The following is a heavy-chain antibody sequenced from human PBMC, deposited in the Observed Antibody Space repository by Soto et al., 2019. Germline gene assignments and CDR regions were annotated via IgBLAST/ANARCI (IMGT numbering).Heavy chain of an antibody. J-gene: IGHJ4*02. Sequence: ASVKVSCKASGYTFTDYYMHWVRQSPGQGLEWMGWIHPNSGVTKFPQKFQGRVIMTRDTSISTVYTELSRLTSDDTAIYYCARAGLKTLELATTYWGQGTLVTVSS. CDR2: IHPNSGVT. D-gene: IGHD5-12*01. V-gene: IGHV1-2*02. CDR1: GYTFTDYY. CDR3: ARAGLKTLELATTY.